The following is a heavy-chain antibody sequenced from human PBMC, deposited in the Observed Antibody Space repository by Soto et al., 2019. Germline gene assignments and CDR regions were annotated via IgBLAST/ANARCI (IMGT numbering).Heavy chain of an antibody. D-gene: IGHD2-8*01. CDR1: GNSLTSYW. J-gene: IGHJ3*02. V-gene: IGHV5-51*03. CDR3: ARAGVSNGVDI. CDR2: IYPGDSDV. Sequence: GESLNISCKASGNSLTSYWSGWVRQMPGKGLEWMGIIYPGDSDVRYSPSFQGQVTISADKSISTAYLQRSSLKASDTDMYYWARAGVSNGVDIWGQGTMVA.